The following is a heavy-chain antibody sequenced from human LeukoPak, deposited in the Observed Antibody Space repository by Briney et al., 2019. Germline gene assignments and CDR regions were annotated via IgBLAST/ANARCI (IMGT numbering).Heavy chain of an antibody. J-gene: IGHJ4*02. Sequence: SETLSLTCTVSGGSISSGGYYWSWIRQHPGKGLEWIGCIYYSGTTYYHPSLTSRVAISVDTSKNQFSLKLSSVTAADTAVYYCARSGMVTTWNYWGQGTLVTVSS. D-gene: IGHD4-17*01. V-gene: IGHV4-31*03. CDR2: IYYSGTT. CDR3: ARSGMVTTWNY. CDR1: GGSISSGGYY.